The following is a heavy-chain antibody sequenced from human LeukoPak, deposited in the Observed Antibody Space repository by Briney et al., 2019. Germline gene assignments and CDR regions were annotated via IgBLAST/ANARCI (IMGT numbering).Heavy chain of an antibody. CDR1: GFPFSSHG. Sequence: GGSLRLSCAGSGFPFSSHGMNWVRQAPGKGLEWVSGISPGGGPTYYADSVRGRFGISRDDLKNTLYLQITNLRAEDTAVYYCAKDGAWLRFDDWGQGILVTVSS. CDR3: AKDGAWLRFDD. D-gene: IGHD5-12*01. J-gene: IGHJ4*02. V-gene: IGHV3-23*01. CDR2: ISPGGGPT.